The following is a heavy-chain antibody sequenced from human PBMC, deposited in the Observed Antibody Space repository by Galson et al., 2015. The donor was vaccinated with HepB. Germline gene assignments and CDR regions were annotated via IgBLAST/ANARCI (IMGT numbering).Heavy chain of an antibody. CDR1: GFTFSSYS. V-gene: IGHV3-30*04. CDR3: ARDPGLSEATILRWGFFDY. D-gene: IGHD4-23*01. J-gene: IGHJ4*02. CDR2: ITYDGINK. Sequence: SLRLSCAASGFTFSSYSLHWVRQAPGKGLEWVAVITYDGINKYYADFVRGRFTISRDNSKNTLYLEMNSVRPEDTAVYYCARDPGLSEATILRWGFFDYWGQGNLVTVSS.